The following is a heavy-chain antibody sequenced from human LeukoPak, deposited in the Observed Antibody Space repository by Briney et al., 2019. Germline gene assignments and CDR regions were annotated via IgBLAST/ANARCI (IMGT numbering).Heavy chain of an antibody. Sequence: SETLSLTCTVSGGSISSYYWSWIRQPPGKGLEWIGYIYYSGSTNYNPSLKSRVTISGDTSKNQFSLKLSSVTAADTAIYYCARVSPAVGAFDIWGRGTMVTVSS. V-gene: IGHV4-59*01. D-gene: IGHD6-13*01. J-gene: IGHJ3*02. CDR3: ARVSPAVGAFDI. CDR1: GGSISSYY. CDR2: IYYSGST.